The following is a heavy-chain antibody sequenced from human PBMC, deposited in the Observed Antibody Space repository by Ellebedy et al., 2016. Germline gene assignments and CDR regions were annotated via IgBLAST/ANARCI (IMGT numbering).Heavy chain of an antibody. Sequence: SETLSLTCSVSGGSISSYYWTWIRQPPGKGLEWIAYFYHSGNTNYSPSLKSRVTISVDTSKNQFSLKLSSVTAADTAVYHCAALQWLAPAWYFDLWGRGTLVTVSS. V-gene: IGHV4-59*08. CDR2: FYHSGNT. D-gene: IGHD6-19*01. CDR3: AALQWLAPAWYFDL. CDR1: GGSISSYY. J-gene: IGHJ2*01.